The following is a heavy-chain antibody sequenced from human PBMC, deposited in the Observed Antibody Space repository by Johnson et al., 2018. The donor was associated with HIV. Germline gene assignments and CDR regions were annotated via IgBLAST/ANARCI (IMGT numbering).Heavy chain of an antibody. J-gene: IGHJ3*02. CDR1: GFTFDDYA. Sequence: VHLVESGGGLVQPGRSLRLSCAASGFTFDDYAMHWVRQAPEKGLEWVSGISWNSGSIGYADSVKGRFTISRDNAKNSLYLQMNSLRAEDTALYYCAKDRRAAAADAFDIWGRGTMVTVSS. CDR2: ISWNSGSI. V-gene: IGHV3-9*01. CDR3: AKDRRAAAADAFDI. D-gene: IGHD6-13*01.